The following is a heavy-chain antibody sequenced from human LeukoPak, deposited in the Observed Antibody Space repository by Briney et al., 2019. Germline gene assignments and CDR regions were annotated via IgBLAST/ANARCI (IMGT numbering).Heavy chain of an antibody. CDR3: ARDKGYYYDSSGYYSDY. V-gene: IGHV1-69*01. D-gene: IGHD3-22*01. CDR1: GGTFSSYA. J-gene: IGHJ4*02. CDR2: IIPIFGTA. Sequence: SVKVSCKASGGTFSSYAISWVRQAPGQGLEWMGGIIPIFGTASYAQKFQGRVTITADESTSTAYMELSSLRSEDTAVYYCARDKGYYYDSSGYYSDYWGQGTLVTVSS.